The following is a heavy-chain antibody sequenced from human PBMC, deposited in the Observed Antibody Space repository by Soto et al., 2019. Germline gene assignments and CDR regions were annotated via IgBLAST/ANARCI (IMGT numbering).Heavy chain of an antibody. CDR3: ARAAGLELRLPNNYYYGMDV. V-gene: IGHV4-34*01. CDR2: INHSGST. J-gene: IGHJ6*02. CDR1: GGSFSGYY. Sequence: KTSETLSLTCAVYGGSFSGYYWSWIRQPPGKGLEWIGEINHSGSTNYNPSLKSRVTISVDTSKNQFSLKLSSVTAADTAVYYCARAAGLELRLPNNYYYGMDVWGQGTTVTVSS. D-gene: IGHD1-7*01.